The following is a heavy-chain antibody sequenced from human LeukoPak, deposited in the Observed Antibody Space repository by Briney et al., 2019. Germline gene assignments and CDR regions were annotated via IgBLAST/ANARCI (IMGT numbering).Heavy chain of an antibody. D-gene: IGHD3-22*01. J-gene: IGHJ5*02. CDR3: ARGSLTRTYYYDSSGYELDP. V-gene: IGHV5-51*01. CDR2: IYPGDSDT. CDR1: GYSLTSYW. Sequence: GESLKISCKGSGYSLTSYWIGWVRQMPGKGLEWMGIIYPGDSDTRYSPSFQGQVTISADKSISTAYLQWSSLKASDTAMYYCARGSLTRTYYYDSSGYELDPWGQGTLVTVSS.